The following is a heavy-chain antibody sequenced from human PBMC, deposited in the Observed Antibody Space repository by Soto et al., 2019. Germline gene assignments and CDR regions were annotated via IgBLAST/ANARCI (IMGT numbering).Heavy chain of an antibody. CDR2: IKSKTDGGTT. D-gene: IGHD3-9*01. J-gene: IGHJ4*02. Sequence: EVQLVESGGGLVKPGGSLRLSCAASGFTFSNAWMSWVRQAPGKGLEWVGRIKSKTDGGTTDYAAPVKGRFTISRNDSKNTLYLQMNSLKTEDTAVYYCTTHSEYYDILTGYSVFDYWGQGTLVTVSS. CDR3: TTHSEYYDILTGYSVFDY. CDR1: GFTFSNAW. V-gene: IGHV3-15*01.